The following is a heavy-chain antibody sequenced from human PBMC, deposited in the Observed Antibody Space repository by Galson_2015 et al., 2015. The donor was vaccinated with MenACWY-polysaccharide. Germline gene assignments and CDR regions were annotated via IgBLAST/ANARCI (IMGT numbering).Heavy chain of an antibody. CDR1: GFSFSGFG. CDR2: ISYDRSNT. Sequence: SLRLSCAASGFSFSGFGFSDYAMHWVRQTPGKGLEWLAVISYDRSNTYYADPVKGRFTIARDDSKNTVFLQMHSLRGEDTAVYYCAKDRPLRGLTKYYYGMDVWGQGTTVTVSS. D-gene: IGHD3-10*01. CDR3: AKDRPLRGLTKYYYGMDV. V-gene: IGHV3-30*18. J-gene: IGHJ6*02.